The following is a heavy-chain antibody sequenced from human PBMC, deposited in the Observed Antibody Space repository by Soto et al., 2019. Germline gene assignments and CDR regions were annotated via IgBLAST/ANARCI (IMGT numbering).Heavy chain of an antibody. D-gene: IGHD3-22*01. V-gene: IGHV4-39*01. CDR3: ARHRRNTYYYDSSGPDY. CDR2: IYYSGST. Sequence: PSETLSLTCTVSGGSISSSSYYWGWIRQPPGKGLEWIGSIYYSGSTYYNPSLKSRVTISVDTSKNQFSLKLSSVTAADTAVYYCARHRRNTYYYDSSGPDYWGQGTLVTVSS. J-gene: IGHJ4*02. CDR1: GGSISSSSYY.